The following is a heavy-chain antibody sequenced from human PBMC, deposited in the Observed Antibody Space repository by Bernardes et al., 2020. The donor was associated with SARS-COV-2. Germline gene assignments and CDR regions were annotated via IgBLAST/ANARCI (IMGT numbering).Heavy chain of an antibody. CDR2: ISASGST. V-gene: IGHV4-61*02. CDR3: ARDGRISVPGTDYFDF. Sequence: SEPLSLTCAVSDDAISSGSFYWSWLLQPAGKGLEWVGRISASGSTNYNPSLKSRVTMSVDTSKNQFSLKLTSVTAADMAVYYCARDGRISVPGTDYFDFWGQGTLVTVSS. CDR1: DDAISSGSFY. J-gene: IGHJ4*02. D-gene: IGHD6-19*01.